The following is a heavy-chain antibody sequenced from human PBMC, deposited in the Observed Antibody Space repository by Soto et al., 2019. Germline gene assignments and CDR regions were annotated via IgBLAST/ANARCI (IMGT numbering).Heavy chain of an antibody. Sequence: EVQLLESGGGLVQPGGSLRLSCAASGFTFSSQTMSWVRQAPGKGLEWVSVISSSGSTSYTDSVEGRFTISKDSSENTLYLQLNSLGVEDTAVYYCAKGARDVDSWGQGTLVTVSS. V-gene: IGHV3-23*01. D-gene: IGHD5-12*01. J-gene: IGHJ4*02. CDR2: ISSSGST. CDR3: AKGARDVDS. CDR1: GFTFSSQT.